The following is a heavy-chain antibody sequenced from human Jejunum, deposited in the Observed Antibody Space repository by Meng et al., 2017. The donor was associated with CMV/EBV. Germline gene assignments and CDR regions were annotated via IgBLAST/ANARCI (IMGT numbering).Heavy chain of an antibody. CDR3: ASGHSSPLGY. CDR1: GYTFTGYW. D-gene: IGHD3-22*01. J-gene: IGHJ4*02. V-gene: IGHV1-2*06. Sequence: QVQLVQSGAEVKKPGASVKVSCKASGYTFTGYWLHWVRQAPGQGLEWMGRINPNSGGTDYGQTFQGRVTMTTDTSITTGYMELSSLTSDDTAIYYCASGHSSPLGYWGQGTLVTVSS. CDR2: INPNSGGT.